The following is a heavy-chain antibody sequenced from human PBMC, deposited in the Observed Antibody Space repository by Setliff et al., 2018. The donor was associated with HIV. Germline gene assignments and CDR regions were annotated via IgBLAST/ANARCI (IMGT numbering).Heavy chain of an antibody. J-gene: IGHJ4*02. V-gene: IGHV4-59*12. CDR3: ARDPNTGWYYLDF. Sequence: PSETLSLTCAVSGYAINNNFFWSWIRQPPGKGLEWIGYIHYTGSTTYNPSLKSRVTISVDTSKNQFSLELSSVTAADTAVYYCARDPNTGWYYLDFWGPGALVTVSS. D-gene: IGHD6-19*01. CDR1: GYAINNNFF. CDR2: IHYTGST.